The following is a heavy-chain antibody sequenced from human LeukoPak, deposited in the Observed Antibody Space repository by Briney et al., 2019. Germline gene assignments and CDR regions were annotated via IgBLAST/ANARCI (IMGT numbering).Heavy chain of an antibody. CDR2: IYYSGST. CDR3: ARSYYYDSSGYYHYYYYYGMDV. V-gene: IGHV4-59*08. D-gene: IGHD3-22*01. CDR1: GVSISSYY. Sequence: KPSETLSLTCTVSGVSISSYYWSWIRQPPGKGLEWIGYIYYSGSTNYNPSLKSRVTISVDTSKNQFSLRLSSVTAADTAVYYCARSYYYDSSGYYHYYYYYGMDVWGQGTTVTVSS. J-gene: IGHJ6*02.